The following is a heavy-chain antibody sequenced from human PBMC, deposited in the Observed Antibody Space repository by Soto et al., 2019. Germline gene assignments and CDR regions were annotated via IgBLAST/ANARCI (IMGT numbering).Heavy chain of an antibody. J-gene: IGHJ4*02. Sequence: QVQLDESGPGLVQPSQTLSLSCTVSGASVSTGVYYWTWIRQHPGRGLEWIGYIDNSGSTYYNPSLTRRVDISVDTSKNQFSLNLQSLTAADTAFYYCAGAVSDFDVRRYRTSYFDQWGQGLLVTVSS. D-gene: IGHD3-10*02. CDR2: IDNSGST. CDR3: AGAVSDFDVRRYRTSYFDQ. CDR1: GASVSTGVYY. V-gene: IGHV4-31*03.